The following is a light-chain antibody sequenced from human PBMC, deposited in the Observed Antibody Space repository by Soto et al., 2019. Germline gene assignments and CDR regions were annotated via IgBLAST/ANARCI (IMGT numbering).Light chain of an antibody. Sequence: EIVLTQSPATLSLSPGERATLSCRASQSVSSYLAWYQQKPGQAPRRLIYDVSNRATGIPARFSGSGSGTDFTLTISSLEPEDIAVYYCQQRSNWPPYTFGQGTKREIK. CDR2: DVS. CDR1: QSVSSY. J-gene: IGKJ2*01. V-gene: IGKV3-11*01. CDR3: QQRSNWPPYT.